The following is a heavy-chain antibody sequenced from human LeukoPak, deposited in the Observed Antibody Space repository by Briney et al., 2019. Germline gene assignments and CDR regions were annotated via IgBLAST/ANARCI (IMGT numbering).Heavy chain of an antibody. J-gene: IGHJ3*02. CDR2: IHYSGST. CDR1: GDSLSSYY. CDR3: ARQRERGVNGGAFDI. D-gene: IGHD3-10*01. Sequence: SETLSLTCIVSGDSLSSYYWSWIRQPPGSGLEWIGYIHYSGSTYSNPSLKNGVTISVHTSKNQFSLRLSSVTAADTAVYYCARQRERGVNGGAFDIWGQGTMVTISS. V-gene: IGHV4-59*08.